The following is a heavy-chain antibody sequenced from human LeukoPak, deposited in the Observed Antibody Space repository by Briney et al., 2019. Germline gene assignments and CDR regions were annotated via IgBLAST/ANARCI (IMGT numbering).Heavy chain of an antibody. CDR1: GFTLSNYD. Sequence: GGSLRLSCAASGFTLSNYDMHWVRQAPGKGLEWVAVVSSDGSRKYYPDSVKGRFTISRDNSKNTLYLQMNSLRAEDTAVYYCAREEGSGDYVAFDYWGQGTLVTVSS. D-gene: IGHD3-22*01. CDR3: AREEGSGDYVAFDY. V-gene: IGHV3-30*03. J-gene: IGHJ4*02. CDR2: VSSDGSRK.